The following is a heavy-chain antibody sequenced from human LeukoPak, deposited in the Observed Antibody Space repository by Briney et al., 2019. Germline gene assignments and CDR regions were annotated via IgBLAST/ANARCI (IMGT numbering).Heavy chain of an antibody. Sequence: GESLKISCKGSGYSFTSYWIAWVRQMPGKGLEWMGIIYPGDSDTGYSPSFQGQVTISADKSISTAYLQWSSLKASDTAMYYCARHGNNGSGGRDYYYMDVWGKGTTVTISS. V-gene: IGHV5-51*01. CDR3: ARHGNNGSGGRDYYYMDV. CDR1: GYSFTSYW. CDR2: IYPGDSDT. D-gene: IGHD3-10*01. J-gene: IGHJ6*03.